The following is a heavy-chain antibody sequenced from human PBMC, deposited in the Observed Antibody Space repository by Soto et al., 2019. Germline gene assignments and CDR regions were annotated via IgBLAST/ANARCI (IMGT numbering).Heavy chain of an antibody. J-gene: IGHJ4*02. D-gene: IGHD3-10*01. Sequence: QVQLVESGGGVVQPGTSLRLSCVASGFTFTYGIHWVRQAPGKGLEWVAITWYDGSTKYYADSVKGRFAISRDNSKNTLDLQMSSLRAEDTAVYYCARDGSDTMVAYYFDYWGQGTLVTVSS. CDR3: ARDGSDTMVAYYFDY. CDR2: TWYDGSTK. CDR1: GFTFTYG. V-gene: IGHV3-33*01.